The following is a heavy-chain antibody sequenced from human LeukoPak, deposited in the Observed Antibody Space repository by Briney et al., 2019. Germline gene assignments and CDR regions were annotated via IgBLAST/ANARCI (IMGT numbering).Heavy chain of an antibody. Sequence: PSETLSLTCTVSGGSISSDYWIWIRQPPGKGLEWIGYISYSGNTNYNPSLKSRVTISVDTSENQFSLKLSSVTAADTAVYYCARGFGSSGDFDYWGQGTLVTVSS. CDR1: GGSISSDY. V-gene: IGHV4-59*01. CDR3: ARGFGSSGDFDY. CDR2: ISYSGNT. D-gene: IGHD3-22*01. J-gene: IGHJ4*02.